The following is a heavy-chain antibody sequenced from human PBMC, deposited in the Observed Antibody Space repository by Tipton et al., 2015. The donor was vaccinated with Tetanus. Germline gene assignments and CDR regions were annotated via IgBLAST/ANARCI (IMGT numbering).Heavy chain of an antibody. CDR3: VRGRGLGEYSFGFEY. CDR1: GGLITTGGYS. CDR2: IYQTDST. Sequence: TLSLTCTVSGGLITTGGYSWGWIRQPPGQGLEWLGYIYQTDSTYYNPSVRSRLNLSLQRSKNQVSLKLSSVTAADTAVYYCVRGRGLGEYSFGFEYWGQGALVTVTS. D-gene: IGHD5-12*01. J-gene: IGHJ4*02. V-gene: IGHV4-30-2*01.